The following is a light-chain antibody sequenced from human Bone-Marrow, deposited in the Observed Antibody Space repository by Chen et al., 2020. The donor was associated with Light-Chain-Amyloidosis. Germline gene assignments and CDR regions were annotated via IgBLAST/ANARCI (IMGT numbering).Light chain of an antibody. CDR2: GSS. Sequence: EIVLTQSPGTLSLSPGEGANLSCRASRTISSNYLTWYQQKFGQAPRLLIYGSSSRATGIPDRVTGSESGTDFTLTINRLEPGDFAMYYCQQYGTSPLTFGGGTKVGIK. CDR1: RTISSNY. J-gene: IGKJ4*01. V-gene: IGKV3-20*01. CDR3: QQYGTSPLT.